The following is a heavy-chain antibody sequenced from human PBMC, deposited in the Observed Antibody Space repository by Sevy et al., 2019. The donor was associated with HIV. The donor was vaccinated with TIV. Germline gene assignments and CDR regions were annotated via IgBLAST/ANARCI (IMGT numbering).Heavy chain of an antibody. CDR3: SRDAFSGSAVGDY. Sequence: GGSLRLSCAASGFTFGDFAMSWFRQAPGKGLERVGFIRSKAYGGTTEYAASLKGRFTISRDDSKSIAYLQMNSLKNEDTAVYYCSRDAFSGSAVGDYWGQGTLVTVSS. V-gene: IGHV3-49*03. CDR1: GFTFGDFA. CDR2: IRSKAYGGTT. D-gene: IGHD1-26*01. J-gene: IGHJ4*02.